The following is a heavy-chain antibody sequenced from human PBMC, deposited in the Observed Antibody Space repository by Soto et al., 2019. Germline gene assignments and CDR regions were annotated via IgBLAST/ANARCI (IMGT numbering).Heavy chain of an antibody. D-gene: IGHD1-26*01. CDR2: LSSSGSTI. J-gene: IGHJ5*02. CDR1: GFTFSDYY. V-gene: IGHV3-11*01. Sequence: QVQLVESGGGLAKPGGSLRLSFAASGFTFSDYYMSWIRQAPGKGLERVSYLSSSGSTIYYVDSVKGRSTIPRDNGKNALYLEMSGLPAEATAVSDCARRGLLACGSGTLVPVSS. CDR3: ARRGLLA.